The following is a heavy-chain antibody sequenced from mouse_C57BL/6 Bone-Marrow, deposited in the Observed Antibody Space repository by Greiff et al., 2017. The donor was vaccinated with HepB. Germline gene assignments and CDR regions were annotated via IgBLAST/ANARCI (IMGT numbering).Heavy chain of an antibody. CDR1: GYTFTSYW. J-gene: IGHJ3*01. CDR2: IDPSDSYT. V-gene: IGHV1-69*01. Sequence: VQLQQPGAELVMPGASVKLSCKASGYTFTSYWMHWVKQRPGQGLEWIGEIDPSDSYTNCNQKFKGKSTLTVDKSSSTAYMQLSSLTSEDSAVYYCARSAITRFAYWGQGTLVTVSA. CDR3: ARSAITRFAY. D-gene: IGHD2-4*01.